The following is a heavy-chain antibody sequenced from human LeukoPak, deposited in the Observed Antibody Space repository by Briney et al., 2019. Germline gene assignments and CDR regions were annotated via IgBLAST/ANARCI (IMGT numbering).Heavy chain of an antibody. J-gene: IGHJ4*02. V-gene: IGHV1-46*01. D-gene: IGHD6-19*01. CDR3: AREVSEQWLVFDY. CDR2: INPSGGST. Sequence: ASVKVSCKASGYTFTSYDINWVRQATGQGLEWMGIINPSGGSTSYAQKFQGRVTMTRDTSTSTVYMELSSLRSEDTAVYYCAREVSEQWLVFDYWGQGTLVTVSS. CDR1: GYTFTSYD.